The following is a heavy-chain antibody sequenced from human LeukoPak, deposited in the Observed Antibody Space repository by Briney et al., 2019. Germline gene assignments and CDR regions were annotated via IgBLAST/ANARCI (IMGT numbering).Heavy chain of an antibody. CDR2: ISGSGVST. J-gene: IGHJ3*02. D-gene: IGHD6-19*01. Sequence: GGSLRLSCAASGFTFSSYAMSWVRQAPGKGLEWVSGISGSGVSTYYADSVKGRFTISRDNSKNTLYLQMNSLRAEDTAIYYCAKAEQWLVGSGAFDIWGQGTMVTVSS. CDR1: GFTFSSYA. CDR3: AKAEQWLVGSGAFDI. V-gene: IGHV3-23*01.